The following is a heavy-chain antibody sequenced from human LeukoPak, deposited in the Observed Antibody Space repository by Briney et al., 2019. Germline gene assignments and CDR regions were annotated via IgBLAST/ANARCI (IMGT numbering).Heavy chain of an antibody. CDR2: ISSSSSTI. J-gene: IGHJ3*02. CDR1: GFTFSSYS. Sequence: PGGSLRLSCAASGFTFSSYSMNWVRQAPGKGLEWVSYISSSSSTIYYADSVKGRFTISRDNAKNSLYLQMNSLRAEDTAVYYCARDIVYGGNDDAFDIWGQGTMVTVSS. V-gene: IGHV3-48*01. D-gene: IGHD4-23*01. CDR3: ARDIVYGGNDDAFDI.